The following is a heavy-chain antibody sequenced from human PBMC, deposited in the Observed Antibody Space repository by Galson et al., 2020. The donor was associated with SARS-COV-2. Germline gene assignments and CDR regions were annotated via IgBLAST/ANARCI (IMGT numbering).Heavy chain of an antibody. CDR2: IIPIFGTA. Sequence: SVKVSCKASGGTFSSYAISWVRQAPGQGLEWMGGIIPIFGTANYAQKFQGRVTITADESTSTAYMELSSLRSEDTAVYYCARYWGNIAARYYYYYMDVWGKGTTVSFSS. V-gene: IGHV1-69*13. J-gene: IGHJ6*03. D-gene: IGHD6-13*01. CDR3: ARYWGNIAARYYYYYMDV. CDR1: GGTFSSYA.